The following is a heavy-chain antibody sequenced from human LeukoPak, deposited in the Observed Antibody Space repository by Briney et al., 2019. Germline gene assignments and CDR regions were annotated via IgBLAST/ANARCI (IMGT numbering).Heavy chain of an antibody. V-gene: IGHV4-39*01. CDR2: ISYGGST. D-gene: IGHD1-26*01. J-gene: IGHJ4*02. CDR1: GGSISSSTYY. Sequence: SETLSLTCTVSGGSISSSTYYWGWIRQPPGKGLEWIGSISYGGSTYYNSSLKDRVTISVDTSKNQFSLKLSSVTAADTAVYYCARGGSPVGATNDYWGQGTLVTVSS. CDR3: ARGGSPVGATNDY.